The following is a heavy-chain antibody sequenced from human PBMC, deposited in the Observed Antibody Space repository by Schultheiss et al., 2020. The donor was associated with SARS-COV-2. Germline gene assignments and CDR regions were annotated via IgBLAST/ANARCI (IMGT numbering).Heavy chain of an antibody. Sequence: LSLTCAVYGGSFSGYYWSWIRQAPGKGLEWVSYISSSSSTIYYADSVKGRFTISRDNAKNSLYLQMNSLRAEDTAVYYCARDHEWELLGYYFDYWGQGTLVTVSS. CDR2: ISSSSSTI. D-gene: IGHD1-26*01. V-gene: IGHV3-11*04. CDR1: GGSFSGYY. J-gene: IGHJ4*02. CDR3: ARDHEWELLGYYFDY.